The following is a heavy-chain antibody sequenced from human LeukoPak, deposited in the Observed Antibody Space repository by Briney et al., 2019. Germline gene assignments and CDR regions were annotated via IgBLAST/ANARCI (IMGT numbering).Heavy chain of an antibody. CDR2: ISAYNGNT. CDR1: GYTFTSYG. CDR3: ARDPSYYYGSGSYGGYFDY. V-gene: IGHV1-18*01. J-gene: IGHJ4*02. D-gene: IGHD3-10*01. Sequence: ASVKVSCKASGYTFTSYGISWVRQAPGPGLEWMGWISAYNGNTNYAQKLQGRVTMTTDTSTSTAYLELRSLRSDDTAVYYCARDPSYYYGSGSYGGYFDYWGQGTLVTVSS.